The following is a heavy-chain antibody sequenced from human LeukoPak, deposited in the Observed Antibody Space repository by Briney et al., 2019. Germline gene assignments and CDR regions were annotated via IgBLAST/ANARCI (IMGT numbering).Heavy chain of an antibody. D-gene: IGHD1-26*01. CDR2: ISYDGSNK. J-gene: IGHJ4*02. V-gene: IGHV3-30*04. CDR3: AKEGFGNYYSAYFDY. CDR1: GFTFSSNA. Sequence: PGGSLRLSCAASGFTFSSNAMHWVRQAPGKGLEWVAIISYDGSNKYYADSVKGRFTISRDNSKNTLYLQMNGLRAEDTAVYYCAKEGFGNYYSAYFDYWGQGTLVTVSS.